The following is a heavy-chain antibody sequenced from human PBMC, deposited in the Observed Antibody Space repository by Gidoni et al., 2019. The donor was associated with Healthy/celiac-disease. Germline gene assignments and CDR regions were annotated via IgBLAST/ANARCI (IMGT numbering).Heavy chain of an antibody. CDR3: AKDFPDYIWGSYGSFDY. D-gene: IGHD3-16*01. CDR2: ISGRGGST. CDR1: GFTFSSYA. V-gene: IGHV3-23*01. Sequence: EVQLLESGGGLVQPGGSLRLSCAASGFTFSSYAMSWVRQAPGKGLEWVSAISGRGGSTYYADSVKGRFTISRDNSKNTLYLQMNSLRAEDTAVYYCAKDFPDYIWGSYGSFDYWGQGTRVTVSS. J-gene: IGHJ4*02.